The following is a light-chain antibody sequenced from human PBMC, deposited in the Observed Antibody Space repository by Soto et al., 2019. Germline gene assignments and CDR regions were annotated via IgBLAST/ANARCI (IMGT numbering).Light chain of an antibody. J-gene: IGKJ1*01. CDR2: GAS. CDR3: QQYNTWLWT. V-gene: IGKV3-15*01. CDR1: QSVNAN. Sequence: EVVMTQSPATLSVSPGERATRSCRASQSVNANLAWYQQKPGQAPRLLIHGASNRATGIPARFSGSGFGTEFLRTISRLQSEDFAVYYCQQYNTWLWTFGQGTKVEI.